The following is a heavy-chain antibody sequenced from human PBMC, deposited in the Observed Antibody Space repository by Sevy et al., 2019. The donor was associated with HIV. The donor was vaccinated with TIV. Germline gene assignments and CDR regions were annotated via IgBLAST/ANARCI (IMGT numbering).Heavy chain of an antibody. Sequence: GSLRLSCAASGFTFSSYAMHWVRQAPGKGLEWVAVISYDGSNKYYADSVKGRFTISRDNSKNTLYLQMNSLRAEDTAVYYCARDSYCGGDCYPNLFDYWGQGTLVTVSS. CDR2: ISYDGSNK. J-gene: IGHJ4*02. V-gene: IGHV3-30-3*01. CDR1: GFTFSSYA. D-gene: IGHD2-21*02. CDR3: ARDSYCGGDCYPNLFDY.